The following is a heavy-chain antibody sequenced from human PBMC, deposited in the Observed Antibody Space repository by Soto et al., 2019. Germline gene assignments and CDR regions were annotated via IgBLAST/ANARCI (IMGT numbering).Heavy chain of an antibody. CDR2: ISSSSSTI. CDR1: GFTFSSYS. J-gene: IGHJ6*02. V-gene: IGHV3-48*02. Sequence: GGSLRLSCAASGFTFSSYSMDWVRQAPGKGLEWVSYISSSSSTIYYADSVKGRFTISRDNAKNSLYLQMNSLRDEDTAVYYCARGGGGVTIFGVVIPHYYYYGMDVWGQGTTVTVSS. D-gene: IGHD3-3*01. CDR3: ARGGGGVTIFGVVIPHYYYYGMDV.